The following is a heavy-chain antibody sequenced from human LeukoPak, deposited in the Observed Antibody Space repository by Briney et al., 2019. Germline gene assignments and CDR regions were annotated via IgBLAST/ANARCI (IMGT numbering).Heavy chain of an antibody. CDR2: INPDSGGT. V-gene: IGHV1-2*02. CDR3: ARDRGTTVIASFDY. CDR1: GYTFTGYY. Sequence: GPVKVSCKASGYTFTGYYMHWVRQAPGQGLEWMGWINPDSGGTNYAQKFQGRVTMTRDTSISTAYMELSRLRSDDTAVYYCARDRGTTVIASFDYWGQGTLVTVSS. D-gene: IGHD4-17*01. J-gene: IGHJ4*02.